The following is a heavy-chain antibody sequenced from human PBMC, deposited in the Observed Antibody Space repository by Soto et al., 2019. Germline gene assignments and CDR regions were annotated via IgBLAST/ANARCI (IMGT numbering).Heavy chain of an antibody. D-gene: IGHD1-26*01. Sequence: QVQLVASGGGVVQPGRSLRLSCEASGFSFSSYAMHWVRQAPGKGLEWVAVISYDGSNEYYADSVKGRFTISRDNSKHTVYLQMHSMRVEDTAVYYCAKCGSFYGRGYFDYWGQGTLVTVSS. CDR3: AKCGSFYGRGYFDY. V-gene: IGHV3-30*18. J-gene: IGHJ4*02. CDR1: GFSFSSYA. CDR2: ISYDGSNE.